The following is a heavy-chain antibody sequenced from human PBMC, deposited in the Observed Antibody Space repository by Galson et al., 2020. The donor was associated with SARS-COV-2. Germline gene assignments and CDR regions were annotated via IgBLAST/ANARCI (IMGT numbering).Heavy chain of an antibody. CDR2: ISSSSSYI. J-gene: IGHJ6*02. CDR1: GFTFSSYS. D-gene: IGHD3-10*01. Sequence: KIGESLKISCAASGFTFSSYSMNWVRPAPGKGLEWVSSISSSSSYIYYADSVKGRFTISRDNAKNSMYLQINSLRAKDTAVYDCARWFGEVLEIYYYYDGMDVWGQGTTVTVPS. CDR3: ARWFGEVLEIYYYYDGMDV. V-gene: IGHV3-21*01.